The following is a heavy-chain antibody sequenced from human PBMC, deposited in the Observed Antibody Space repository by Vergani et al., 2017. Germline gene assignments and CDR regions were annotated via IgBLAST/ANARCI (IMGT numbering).Heavy chain of an antibody. CDR1: GFTFSSYA. D-gene: IGHD2-2*01. Sequence: VQLLESGGGLVQPGGSLRLSCAASGFTFSSYAMSWVRQAPGKGLEWVAVIWYDGGNKYYADSVKGRFTISRDNSKNTLYLQMNSLRAEDTAVYYCASDRKYCRSSSCYSGRDPEDGYYFDYWGQGTLVTVSS. CDR3: ASDRKYCRSSSCYSGRDPEDGYYFDY. CDR2: IWYDGGNK. J-gene: IGHJ4*02. V-gene: IGHV3-33*08.